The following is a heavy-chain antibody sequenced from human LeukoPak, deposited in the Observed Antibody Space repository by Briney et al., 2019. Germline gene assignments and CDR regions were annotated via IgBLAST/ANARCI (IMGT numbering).Heavy chain of an antibody. CDR1: GFTFSSYE. Sequence: PGGSLRLSCAASGFTFSSYEMNWVRQAQGQGFPSLSYISSSSSYIYYADSVKGRFTISRDNGKSTLYLQMNSLRAEDTAVYYCAGVSYCGGDCYHVFWGQGTLVTVSS. CDR2: ISSSSSYI. J-gene: IGHJ4*02. D-gene: IGHD2-21*02. CDR3: AGVSYCGGDCYHVF. V-gene: IGHV3-21*05.